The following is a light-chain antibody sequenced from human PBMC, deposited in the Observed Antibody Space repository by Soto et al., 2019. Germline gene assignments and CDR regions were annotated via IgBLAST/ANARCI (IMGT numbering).Light chain of an antibody. CDR1: QSVSSSY. CDR3: QQYGSSPPTCT. Sequence: EIVLTQSPGTLSLSPGERATLSCRASQSVSSSYLAWYQQKAGQAPRLLIYGASSRATGVPDRFSGSGSGTDFTLTISRLEPEDFAVYYCQQYGSSPPTCTFGQGTKLEIK. V-gene: IGKV3-20*01. CDR2: GAS. J-gene: IGKJ2*02.